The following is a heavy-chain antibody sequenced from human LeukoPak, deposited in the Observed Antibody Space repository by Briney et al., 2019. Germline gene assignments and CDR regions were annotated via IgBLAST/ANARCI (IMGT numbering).Heavy chain of an antibody. D-gene: IGHD1-26*01. CDR3: ARSGKVGATLIDAFDI. CDR1: GFTFSSYW. V-gene: IGHV3-7*01. J-gene: IGHJ3*02. CDR2: IKQDGSEK. Sequence: GGSLRLSCAASGFTFSSYWMSWVRQAPGKGLEWVANIKQDGSEKYYVDSVKGRFTISRDNAKHSLYLQMNSLRAEDTAVYYCARSGKVGATLIDAFDIWGQGTMVTVSS.